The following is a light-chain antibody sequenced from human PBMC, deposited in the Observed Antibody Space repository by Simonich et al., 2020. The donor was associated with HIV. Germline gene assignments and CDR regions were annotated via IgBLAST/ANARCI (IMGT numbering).Light chain of an antibody. CDR3: AAWDDSLSAVV. Sequence: QSVLTQSPSVSGAPGQRVTISCTGSSSNIGAGYNVHWYQQLPGPAPKLLIFGNTNRPSGVPDRFSGSKSGNSASLAISGLRSEDEAEYYCAAWDDSLSAVVFGGGTKLTVL. J-gene: IGLJ2*01. CDR2: GNT. V-gene: IGLV1-40*01. CDR1: SSNIGAGYN.